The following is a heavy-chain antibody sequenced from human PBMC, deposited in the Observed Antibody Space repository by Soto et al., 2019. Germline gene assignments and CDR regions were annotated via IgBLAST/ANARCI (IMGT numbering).Heavy chain of an antibody. CDR1: GGSFISYY. J-gene: IGHJ6*02. D-gene: IGHD1-26*01. Sequence: SETLSLTWTVAGGSFISYYWSWIRQPPGKGLGWIGYIHNSGSTNYDPSLENRVTISVDTSENQFSLKLTSVTAADTAIYYCGRGRTGSYFTLVDVWGQGIKVTVSS. V-gene: IGHV4-59*01. CDR3: GRGRTGSYFTLVDV. CDR2: IHNSGST.